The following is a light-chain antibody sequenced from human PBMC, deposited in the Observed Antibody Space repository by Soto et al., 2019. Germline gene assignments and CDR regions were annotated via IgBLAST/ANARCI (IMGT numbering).Light chain of an antibody. J-gene: IGLJ3*02. CDR2: GNS. V-gene: IGLV1-40*01. CDR1: SSNIGAGYD. Sequence: QSVLTQPPSVSGAPGQRVTISCTGSSSNIGAGYDVHWYQQLPGTAPKLLIYGNSNRPSGVPDRFSGSKSGTSASLAITGLQAEDEAHYHCQSYDSSLSGWVFGGGTKLTVL. CDR3: QSYDSSLSGWV.